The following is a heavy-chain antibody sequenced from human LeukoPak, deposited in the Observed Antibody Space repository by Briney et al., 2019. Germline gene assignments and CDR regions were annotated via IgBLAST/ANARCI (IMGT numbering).Heavy chain of an antibody. CDR2: IYYSGST. Sequence: SETLSLTCTVSGGSISSYYWSWIRQPPGKGLEWIGYIYYSGSTNYNPSLKSRVTISVDTSKNQFSLKLSSATAADTAVYYCARGHGYSYGYVFDYWGQGTLVTVSS. CDR1: GGSISSYY. CDR3: ARGHGYSYGYVFDY. D-gene: IGHD5-18*01. J-gene: IGHJ4*02. V-gene: IGHV4-59*01.